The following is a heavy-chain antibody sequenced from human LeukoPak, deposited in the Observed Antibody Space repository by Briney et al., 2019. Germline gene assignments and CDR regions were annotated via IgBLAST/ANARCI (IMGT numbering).Heavy chain of an antibody. CDR3: ARGDRHGSGSHTGFDP. CDR1: GYTFTSYD. J-gene: IGHJ5*02. V-gene: IGHV1-8*01. Sequence: ASVKVSCKASGYTFTSYDINWVRQATEQGLEWMGWMNPNSGNSGYAQKFQGRVTMTRNTSISTAYMELSSLRSEDTAVYYCARGDRHGSGSHTGFDPWGQGTLVTVSS. CDR2: MNPNSGNS. D-gene: IGHD3-10*01.